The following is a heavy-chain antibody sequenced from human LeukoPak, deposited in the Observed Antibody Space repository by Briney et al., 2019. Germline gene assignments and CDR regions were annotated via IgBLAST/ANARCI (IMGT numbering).Heavy chain of an antibody. CDR1: GFTFSSYW. J-gene: IGHJ4*02. CDR2: IKQDGSEK. V-gene: IGHV3-7*03. D-gene: IGHD3-9*01. Sequence: GGSLRLSCAASGFTFSSYWMSWVRQAPGKGLEWVANIKQDGSEKYYVDSVKGRFTIPRDNAKNSLYLQMNSLRAEDTAVYYCARDHSLYYDILTGYAFDYWGQGTLVTVSS. CDR3: ARDHSLYYDILTGYAFDY.